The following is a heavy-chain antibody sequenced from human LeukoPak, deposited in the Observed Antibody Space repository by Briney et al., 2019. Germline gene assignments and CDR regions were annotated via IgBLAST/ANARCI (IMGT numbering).Heavy chain of an antibody. Sequence: GGSLRLSCAASGFTFWDTWMNWVRQVPGQGLEWVANIKQDGSEKFYVASVKGRFTISRDNGKSSLYLQMNSLRAEDTALYYCATSYDMGWLIGYWGQGTLVTVSS. CDR3: ATSYDMGWLIGY. CDR1: GFTFWDTW. D-gene: IGHD3/OR15-3a*01. V-gene: IGHV3-7*03. CDR2: IKQDGSEK. J-gene: IGHJ4*02.